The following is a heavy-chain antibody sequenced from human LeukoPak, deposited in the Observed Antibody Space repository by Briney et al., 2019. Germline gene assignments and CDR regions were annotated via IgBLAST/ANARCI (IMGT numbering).Heavy chain of an antibody. V-gene: IGHV4-59*01. CDR1: GGSISSNY. CDR3: AGASRVRLDY. D-gene: IGHD4/OR15-4a*01. Sequence: PSETLSLTCTVSGGSISSNYWSWIRQPPGKGLEWIGYIYNSGSTIYNPSLKSRVTISVDTSKNQFSLKLSSLTAADTAVYYCAGASRVRLDYWGQGTLVTVSS. J-gene: IGHJ4*02. CDR2: IYNSGST.